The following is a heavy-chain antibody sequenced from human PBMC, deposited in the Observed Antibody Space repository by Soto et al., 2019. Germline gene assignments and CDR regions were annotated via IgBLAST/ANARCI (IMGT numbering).Heavy chain of an antibody. CDR3: AKMFYGSGSYFFDY. D-gene: IGHD3-10*01. J-gene: IGHJ4*02. Sequence: GVSLRLSCAASGFTFSSYWMSWVRQARGKGIEWVANISQDGSEKYDVDSVSGRCTNSRDIAKHSLYLLINARRAEYTAVYYCAKMFYGSGSYFFDYWGQGTLVTVSS. CDR1: GFTFSSYW. V-gene: IGHV3-7*01. CDR2: ISQDGSEK.